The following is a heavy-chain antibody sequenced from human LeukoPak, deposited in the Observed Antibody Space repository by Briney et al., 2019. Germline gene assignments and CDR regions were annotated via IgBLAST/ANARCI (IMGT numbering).Heavy chain of an antibody. V-gene: IGHV3-30*02. CDR1: GFRFSTSG. CDR3: AKEVTYCSSTSCNDAIDV. J-gene: IGHJ3*01. D-gene: IGHD2-2*01. Sequence: GGSLRLSCAASGFRFSTSGMHWVRQAPGKGLEWVSFIRFDGSDEDHGDSVKGRFTISRDNSKNTMYLQMNSLRAEDTAVYYCAKEVTYCSSTSCNDAIDVWGRGTMVIVSS. CDR2: IRFDGSDE.